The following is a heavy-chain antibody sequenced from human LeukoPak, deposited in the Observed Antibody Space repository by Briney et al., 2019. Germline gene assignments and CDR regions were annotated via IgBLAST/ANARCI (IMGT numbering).Heavy chain of an antibody. CDR2: INHSGST. D-gene: IGHD5-12*01. CDR1: GGSFSGYY. V-gene: IGHV4-34*01. CDR3: AREGQWLRLEWSH. J-gene: IGHJ4*02. Sequence: PSETLSLTCAVYGGSFSGYYWSWIRQPPGKGLEWIGGINHSGSTNYNPSLKSRVTISVDTSKNQFSLKLSSVTAADTAVYYCAREGQWLRLEWSHWGQGTLVTVSS.